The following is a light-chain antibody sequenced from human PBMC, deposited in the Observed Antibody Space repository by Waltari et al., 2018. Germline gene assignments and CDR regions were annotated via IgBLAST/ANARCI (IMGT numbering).Light chain of an antibody. J-gene: IGKJ1*01. Sequence: IVMTQSPGTLSLPPGERATLSCTASQSLSISYLAWYQQKAGQAPRLLIYDASIRAAGIPDRFTGSYSGTNLTLTINRLEPEDSAMYYCQHFGAPPTFGQGTKVDI. CDR1: QSLSISY. CDR2: DAS. CDR3: QHFGAPPT. V-gene: IGKV3-20*01.